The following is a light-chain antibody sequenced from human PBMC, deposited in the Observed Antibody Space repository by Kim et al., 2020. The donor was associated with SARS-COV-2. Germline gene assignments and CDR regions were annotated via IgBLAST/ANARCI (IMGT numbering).Light chain of an antibody. CDR2: RNN. Sequence: QAVTVSSSGNSSNIGRNYVYWYQQPPGTAPKLLIYRNNQRPSGVPDRFSGSKSGTSASLAISGLRSEDEADYYCAAWDDSLSGVVFGGGTQLTVL. J-gene: IGLJ2*01. CDR3: AAWDDSLSGVV. V-gene: IGLV1-47*01. CDR1: SSNIGRNY.